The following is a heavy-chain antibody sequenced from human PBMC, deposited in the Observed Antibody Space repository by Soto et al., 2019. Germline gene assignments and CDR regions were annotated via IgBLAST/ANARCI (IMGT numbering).Heavy chain of an antibody. V-gene: IGHV1-2*04. J-gene: IGHJ4*02. CDR2: INPNSGGT. CDR1: GYTFTGYY. D-gene: IGHD2-15*01. CDR3: ARSVGYCSGGSCYVDY. Sequence: QVQLVQSGAEVKKPGASVKVSCKASGYTFTGYYMHWVRQAPGQGLEWMGRINPNSGGTNYAQKFQGWVTMTRDTSLSTAYMELSRLRSDDTAVYYCARSVGYCSGGSCYVDYWGQGTLVTVSS.